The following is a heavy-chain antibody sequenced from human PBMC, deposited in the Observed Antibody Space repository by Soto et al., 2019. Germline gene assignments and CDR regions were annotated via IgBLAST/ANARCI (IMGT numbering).Heavy chain of an antibody. J-gene: IGHJ4*02. Sequence: PGGSLRLSCAASGFTVSSNYMSWVRQAPGKGLEWVSYITSDSSNVHYADSVKGRFTISRDNAKNSLSLQMNTLRAEDTAVYYCARDLGVALATLTLDYWGQGTLVTVSS. CDR1: GFTVSSNY. CDR2: ITSDSSNV. V-gene: IGHV3-21*01. CDR3: ARDLGVALATLTLDY. D-gene: IGHD2-15*01.